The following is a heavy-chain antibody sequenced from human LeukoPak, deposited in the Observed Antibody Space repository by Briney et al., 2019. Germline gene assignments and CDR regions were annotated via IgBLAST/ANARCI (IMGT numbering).Heavy chain of an antibody. J-gene: IGHJ4*02. Sequence: SETLSLTCIVSGGSISTNTYYWGWIRLPPGKGLEWIGEIHHRGTTYYNPSLRSRVAISVDTSKNQFSLRLTSVTAADTAVYYCARVTYNGYQHFDYWGQGNLVTVS. V-gene: IGHV4-39*07. CDR1: GGSISTNTYY. CDR3: ARVTYNGYQHFDY. D-gene: IGHD3-10*01. CDR2: IHHRGTT.